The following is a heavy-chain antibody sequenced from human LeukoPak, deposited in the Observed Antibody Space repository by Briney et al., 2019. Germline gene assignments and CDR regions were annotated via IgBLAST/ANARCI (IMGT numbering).Heavy chain of an antibody. Sequence: ASVKVSCKASGGTFSSYAISWVRRAPGQGLEWMGRIIPILGIANYAQKFQGRVTITADKSTSTAYMELSSLRSEDTAVYYCAGRVGATLLPFDYWGQGTLVTVSS. D-gene: IGHD1-26*01. CDR2: IIPILGIA. CDR3: AGRVGATLLPFDY. V-gene: IGHV1-69*04. J-gene: IGHJ4*02. CDR1: GGTFSSYA.